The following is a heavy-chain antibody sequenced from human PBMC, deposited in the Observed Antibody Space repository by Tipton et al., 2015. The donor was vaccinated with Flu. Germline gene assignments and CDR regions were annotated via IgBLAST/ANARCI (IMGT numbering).Heavy chain of an antibody. CDR1: GGSISGGGYY. CDR3: ARALWTEGYFDY. D-gene: IGHD2-21*01. CDR2: IYRSGST. V-gene: IGHV4-30-2*01. Sequence: TLSLTCTVSGGSISGGGYYWSWIRQPPGKGLEWIGYIYRSGSTYYNPSLKSRVTISVDRSKNQFSLNVSSVTAADTAVYYCARALWTEGYFDYWGQGPLVPVTS. J-gene: IGHJ4*02.